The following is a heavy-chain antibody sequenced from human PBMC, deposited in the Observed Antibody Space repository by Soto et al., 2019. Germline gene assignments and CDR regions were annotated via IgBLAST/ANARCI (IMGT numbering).Heavy chain of an antibody. CDR2: ISGSGGST. Sequence: GGSLRLSCAASGFTFSSYAMSWVRQAPGKGPEWVSAISGSGGSTYYADSVKGRFTISRDNSKNALYLQMNSLRAEDTAVYYCAKGSSNGWYDYWGQGTLVTVSS. D-gene: IGHD6-19*01. CDR3: AKGSSNGWYDY. CDR1: GFTFSSYA. J-gene: IGHJ4*02. V-gene: IGHV3-23*01.